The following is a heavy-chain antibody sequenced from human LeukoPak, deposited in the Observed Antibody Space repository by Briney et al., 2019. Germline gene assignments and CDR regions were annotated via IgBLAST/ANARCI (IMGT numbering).Heavy chain of an antibody. Sequence: PGGSLGLSCSASGFTFSSYAMHWVRQAPGKGLEYVSAISSNGGSTYYADSVKGRFTISRDNSKNTLYLQMSSLRAEDTAVYCCVNGIAAAGTGGDYWGQGTLVTVSS. CDR2: ISSNGGST. V-gene: IGHV3-64D*09. CDR1: GFTFSSYA. CDR3: VNGIAAAGTGGDY. D-gene: IGHD6-13*01. J-gene: IGHJ4*02.